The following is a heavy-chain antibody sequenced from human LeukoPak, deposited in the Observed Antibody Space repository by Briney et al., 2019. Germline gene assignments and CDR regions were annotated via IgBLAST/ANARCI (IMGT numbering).Heavy chain of an antibody. Sequence: ASVKVSCKASGYAFTSYGISWVRQAPGQGLERLGWISAYNGNTNYAQKLLGRGTMTTDTSTSTAYMELRSLRSDDTAVYYCARGSGYSSSWQSDYWGQGTLVTVSS. J-gene: IGHJ4*02. D-gene: IGHD6-13*01. CDR2: ISAYNGNT. CDR3: ARGSGYSSSWQSDY. CDR1: GYAFTSYG. V-gene: IGHV1-18*01.